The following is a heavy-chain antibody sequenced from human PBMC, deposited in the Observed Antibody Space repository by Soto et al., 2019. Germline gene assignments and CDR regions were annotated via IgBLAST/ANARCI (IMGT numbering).Heavy chain of an antibody. V-gene: IGHV3-23*01. CDR2: ISGSGGST. D-gene: IGHD3-10*01. CDR3: AKDRDEVLLWFGERYYMDV. Sequence: EVQLLESGGGLVQPGGSLRLSCAASGFTFSSNAMSWVRQAPGKGLEWVSAISGSGGSTYYADSVKGRFTISRDKSKNTLYLQMNRLRAEDTAVYYCAKDRDEVLLWFGERYYMDVWGKGTTVTVSS. J-gene: IGHJ6*03. CDR1: GFTFSSNA.